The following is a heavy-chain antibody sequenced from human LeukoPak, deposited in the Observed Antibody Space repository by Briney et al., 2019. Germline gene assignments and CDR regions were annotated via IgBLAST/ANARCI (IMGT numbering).Heavy chain of an antibody. Sequence: GGSLRLSCAASGFTFDSYSFNWVRQAPGKGLEWVSVIYSGGSTYYADSVKGRFTISRDNSKNTLYLQMNSLRAEDTAVYYCARRSYGSGSYYFDYWGQGTLVTVSS. CDR3: ARRSYGSGSYYFDY. D-gene: IGHD3-10*01. CDR1: GFTFDSYS. V-gene: IGHV3-66*01. J-gene: IGHJ4*02. CDR2: IYSGGST.